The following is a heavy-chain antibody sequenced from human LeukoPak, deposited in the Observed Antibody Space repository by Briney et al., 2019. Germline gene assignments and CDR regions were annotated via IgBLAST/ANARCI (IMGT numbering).Heavy chain of an antibody. CDR2: ISYDGSNK. Sequence: GRSLRLSCAASGFTFSSYGMHWARQAPGKGLEWVAVISYDGSNKNYADSVKGRFTISRDNSKNTLYLQMNSLRAEDTAVYYCAKVEVYSSGWYRGFYGMDVWGQGTTVTVSS. D-gene: IGHD6-19*01. V-gene: IGHV3-30*18. J-gene: IGHJ6*02. CDR3: AKVEVYSSGWYRGFYGMDV. CDR1: GFTFSSYG.